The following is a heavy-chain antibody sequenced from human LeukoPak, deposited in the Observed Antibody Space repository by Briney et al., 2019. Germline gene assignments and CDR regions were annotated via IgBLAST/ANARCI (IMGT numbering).Heavy chain of an antibody. CDR3: AKDMSSASGIGWGYNAFDI. CDR1: GFTFDDYA. Sequence: GRSLRLSCAASGFTFDDYAMHWVRQAPGKGLEWVSGISWNSGSIGYADSVKGRFTISRDNAKNSLYLQMNSLRAEDTALYYCAKDMSSASGIGWGYNAFDIWGQGTMVTVSS. V-gene: IGHV3-9*01. CDR2: ISWNSGSI. J-gene: IGHJ3*02. D-gene: IGHD3-16*01.